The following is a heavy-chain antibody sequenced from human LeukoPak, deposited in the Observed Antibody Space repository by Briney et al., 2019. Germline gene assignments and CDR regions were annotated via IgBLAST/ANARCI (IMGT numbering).Heavy chain of an antibody. J-gene: IGHJ4*02. Sequence: SETLSLTCTVSGGSISSYYWSWIRQPPGKGLEWIGYIYYSGSTNYNPSLKSRVTMSVDTSKNQFSLKLSSVTAADTAVYYCARGPHTPPTVFYFDYWGQGTLVTVSS. CDR1: GGSISSYY. CDR3: ARGPHTPPTVFYFDY. V-gene: IGHV4-59*12. CDR2: IYYSGST. D-gene: IGHD2-15*01.